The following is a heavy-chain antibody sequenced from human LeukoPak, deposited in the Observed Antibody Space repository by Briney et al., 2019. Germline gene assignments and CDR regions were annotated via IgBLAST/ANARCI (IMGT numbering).Heavy chain of an antibody. CDR1: GFTFSDYF. Sequence: AGGSLRLSCAASGFTFSDYFMSWIRQAPGKGLEWLSHISSSGTGYYTDSVKGRATISRDNAKNSLYLQMNSLRAEDTAVYYCATSWELNAFELWGQGTMVTVSS. CDR3: ATSWELNAFEL. V-gene: IGHV3-11*04. J-gene: IGHJ3*01. D-gene: IGHD1-26*01. CDR2: ISSSGTG.